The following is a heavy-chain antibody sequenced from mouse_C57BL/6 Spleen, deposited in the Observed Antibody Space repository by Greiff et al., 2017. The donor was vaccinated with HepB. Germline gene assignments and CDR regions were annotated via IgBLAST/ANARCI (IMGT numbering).Heavy chain of an antibody. CDR3: AREGFAY. J-gene: IGHJ3*01. Sequence: DVQLQESGPVLVKPGASVKMSCKASRYTFTDYYMNWVKQSHGKSLEWIGVINPYNGGTSYNQKFKGKATLTVDKSSSTAYMELNSLTSEDSAVYFCAREGFAYWGQGTLVTVSA. V-gene: IGHV1-19*01. CDR2: INPYNGGT. CDR1: RYTFTDYY.